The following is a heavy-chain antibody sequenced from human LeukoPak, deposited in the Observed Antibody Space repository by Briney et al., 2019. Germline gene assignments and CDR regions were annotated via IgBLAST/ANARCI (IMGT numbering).Heavy chain of an antibody. CDR1: GFTFNNNW. Sequence: PGGSLRLSCAASGFTFNNNWMIWVRQAPGKGLEWVTTIKGDGSEKYYVDSVKGRFTVSRDNAKDSLYLQMNSLRAEDTAVYYCARGSTYSPNWFDPWGQGTLVTVSS. CDR3: ARGSTYSPNWFDP. J-gene: IGHJ5*02. D-gene: IGHD4-11*01. CDR2: IKGDGSEK. V-gene: IGHV3-7*01.